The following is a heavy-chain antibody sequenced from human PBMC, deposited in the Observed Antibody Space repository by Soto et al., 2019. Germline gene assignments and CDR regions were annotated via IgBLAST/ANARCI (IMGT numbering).Heavy chain of an antibody. Sequence: GGSLRLSCAASGFTFDYYAMRWVRQVPGKGLEWVSGISWNSGGIGYADSVKGRFTISRDNAKNSLYLQMNSLTTEDTALYYCAKDKDSAAGRGYFDYWGQGTLVTVSS. CDR1: GFTFDYYA. J-gene: IGHJ4*02. D-gene: IGHD6-13*01. CDR2: ISWNSGGI. CDR3: AKDKDSAAGRGYFDY. V-gene: IGHV3-9*01.